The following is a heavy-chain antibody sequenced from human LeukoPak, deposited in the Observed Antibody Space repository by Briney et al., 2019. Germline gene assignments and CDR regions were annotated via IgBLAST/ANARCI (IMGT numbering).Heavy chain of an antibody. J-gene: IGHJ6*04. V-gene: IGHV3-48*03. CDR2: ISSSGSTI. CDR1: GFTFSSYE. Sequence: PGGSLRLSRAASGFTFSSYEMNWVRQAPRKGLEWVSYISSSGSTIYYADSVKGRFTISRDNAKNSLYLQMNSLRAEDTAVYYCAELGITMIGGVWGKGTTVTISS. CDR3: AELGITMIGGV. D-gene: IGHD3-10*02.